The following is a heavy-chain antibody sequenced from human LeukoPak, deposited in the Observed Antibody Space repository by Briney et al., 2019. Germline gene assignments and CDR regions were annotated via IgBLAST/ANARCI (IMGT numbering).Heavy chain of an antibody. Sequence: ASVKVSCKASGYTFTGYYMHWVRQAPGQGLGWMGWINPNSGGTNYAQKFQGRVTMTRDTSISTAYMELSRLRSDDTAVYYCARVVPAAISYYYYGMDVWGQGTTVTVSS. CDR3: ARVVPAAISYYYYGMDV. CDR2: INPNSGGT. CDR1: GYTFTGYY. D-gene: IGHD2-2*01. V-gene: IGHV1-2*02. J-gene: IGHJ6*02.